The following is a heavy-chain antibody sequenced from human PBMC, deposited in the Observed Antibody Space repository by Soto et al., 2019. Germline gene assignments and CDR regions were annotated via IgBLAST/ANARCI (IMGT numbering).Heavy chain of an antibody. V-gene: IGHV3-48*02. CDR1: GFTFSSYS. Sequence: EVQLVESGGGLVQPGGSLRLSCAASGFTFSSYSMNWVRQAPGKGLEWVSYISSSSSTIYYADSVKSRFTISRDNAKNSLYLQMNSLGDEDTAVYYCARGLATVTTFSLYYWGQGTLVTVSS. CDR2: ISSSSSTI. J-gene: IGHJ4*02. D-gene: IGHD4-17*01. CDR3: ARGLATVTTFSLYY.